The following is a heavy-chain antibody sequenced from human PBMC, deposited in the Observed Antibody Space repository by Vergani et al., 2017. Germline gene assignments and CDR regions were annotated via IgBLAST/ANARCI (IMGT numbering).Heavy chain of an antibody. CDR1: GGSINTGAYY. CDR3: ARELSYYYGSGSDDYNPYYYEGMDV. Sequence: QVRLQETGPGLVKPSETLSLTCTVSGGSINTGAYYWSWIRQPAGKGLEWIGRVYTSGMTNYNPSLKSRVTILVDRSKSQLSLKLSSVTAGDTAVYFCARELSYYYGSGSDDYNPYYYEGMDVWVPGTTVTVSS. CDR2: VYTSGMT. D-gene: IGHD3-10*01. J-gene: IGHJ6*02. V-gene: IGHV4-61*02.